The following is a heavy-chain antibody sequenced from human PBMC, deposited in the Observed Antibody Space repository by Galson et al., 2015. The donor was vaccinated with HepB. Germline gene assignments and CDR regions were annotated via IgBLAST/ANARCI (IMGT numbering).Heavy chain of an antibody. Sequence: SLRLSCAASGFVFSAYSMTWVRQAPGKGLEWVSYIYRNGLTIYYADSVKVRFTISRDNAKNSLYLQMNSLRAEDTAVYYCARDSGITGADDYWGQGTLVTVSS. J-gene: IGHJ4*02. CDR3: ARDSGITGADDY. CDR1: GFVFSAYS. V-gene: IGHV3-48*01. CDR2: IYRNGLTI. D-gene: IGHD1-14*01.